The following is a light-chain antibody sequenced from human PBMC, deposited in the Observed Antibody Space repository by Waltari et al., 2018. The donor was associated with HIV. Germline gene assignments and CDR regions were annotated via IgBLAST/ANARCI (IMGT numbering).Light chain of an antibody. CDR3: QQYGTSLTT. V-gene: IGKV3-20*01. J-gene: IGKJ4*01. CDR2: GAS. Sequence: EVVLTQSPGTLSLSPGDRATLSCRASQSISSNYLAWYQQKPGQAPRLLIFGASSRATVIPDRFSGSGSGTDFTLTINRLEPEDLAVYYCQQYGTSLTTFGGGTKVEIK. CDR1: QSISSNY.